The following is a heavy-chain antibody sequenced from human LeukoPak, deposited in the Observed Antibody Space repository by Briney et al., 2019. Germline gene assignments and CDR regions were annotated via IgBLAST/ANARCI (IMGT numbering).Heavy chain of an antibody. J-gene: IGHJ4*02. Sequence: SETLSLTCTVSGGSVSSGGYYWSWIRQHPGQGLEWIGYIYYSGTTYYNPSLQSRVTISVDTSKNQFSLKLSPVTAADTAVYYCARSAQTVTTFPLDYWGQGTLVTVSS. CDR1: GGSVSSGGYY. CDR2: IYYSGTT. D-gene: IGHD4-17*01. V-gene: IGHV4-31*03. CDR3: ARSAQTVTTFPLDY.